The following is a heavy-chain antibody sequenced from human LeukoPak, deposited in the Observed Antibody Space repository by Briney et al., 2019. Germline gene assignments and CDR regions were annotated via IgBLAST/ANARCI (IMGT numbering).Heavy chain of an antibody. CDR3: SRNADHDW. CDR2: IKRQSEGWTK. J-gene: IGHJ4*02. D-gene: IGHD1-14*01. CDR1: GFTFSEAW. V-gene: IGHV3-15*01. Sequence: GGSLRLSCAASGFTFSEAWMNWVRQTPGKRLEWIARIKRQSEGWTKDYAAPVKGRFTTSRDDSKSTVYLQMNSLEIEDTAVYYCSRNADHDWWGQGTLVTVSS.